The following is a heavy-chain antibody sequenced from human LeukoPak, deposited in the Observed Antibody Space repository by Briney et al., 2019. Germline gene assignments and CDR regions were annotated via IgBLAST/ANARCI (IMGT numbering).Heavy chain of an antibody. J-gene: IGHJ4*02. CDR1: GFTFSDYY. Sequence: GGSLRLSCEASGFTFSDYYMSWIRQAPGKGLEWLAYISGSENYIYYADSVKGRFTISRDNAKISVYLQMDSLRVEDTARYYCARDFIPAATFHSWGQGTRVTVSS. CDR3: ARDFIPAATFHS. CDR2: ISGSENYI. V-gene: IGHV3-11*04. D-gene: IGHD6-25*01.